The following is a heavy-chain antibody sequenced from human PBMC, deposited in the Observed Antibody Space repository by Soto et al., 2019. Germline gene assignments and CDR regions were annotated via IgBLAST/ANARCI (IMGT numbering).Heavy chain of an antibody. Sequence: QVQLVQSGAEVKKPGSSVKVSCKASGGTFSSYTISWVRQAPGQGLEWMGRIIPILGIANYAQKFQGRVTXXAXKXXSTAYMELSSLRSEDTAVYYCARPGFTGRRGYFDYWGQGTLVTVSS. J-gene: IGHJ4*02. D-gene: IGHD3-9*01. CDR2: IIPILGIA. V-gene: IGHV1-69*02. CDR3: ARPGFTGRRGYFDY. CDR1: GGTFSSYT.